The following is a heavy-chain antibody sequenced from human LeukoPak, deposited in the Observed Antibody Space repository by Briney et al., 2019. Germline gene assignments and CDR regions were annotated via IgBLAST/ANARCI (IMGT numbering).Heavy chain of an antibody. Sequence: PSETLSLTCTVSGGSISSYYWSWIRQPPGKGREGMGYIYYSGGTNYNPSLKSRVTISVDTSKNQFSLTLTSVTAADKAVYYCASDGYGPEDAFDIWGHGTMVTVSS. D-gene: IGHD4-17*01. CDR1: GGSISSYY. J-gene: IGHJ3*02. CDR2: IYYSGGT. V-gene: IGHV4-59*01. CDR3: ASDGYGPEDAFDI.